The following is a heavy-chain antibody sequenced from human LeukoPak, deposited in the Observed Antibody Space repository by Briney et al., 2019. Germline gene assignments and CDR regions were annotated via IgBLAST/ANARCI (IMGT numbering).Heavy chain of an antibody. J-gene: IGHJ4*02. Sequence: GGSLRLSCAASGFTFNSYAMSWVRQAPGKGLEWVSAISGSGGSTYYTDSVKGRFTISRDNSKNTLYLQMNSLRAEDTAVYYCATPRGIVVVVAAPSFDFWGQGTLVTVSS. CDR3: ATPRGIVVVVAAPSFDF. CDR2: ISGSGGST. D-gene: IGHD2-15*01. V-gene: IGHV3-23*01. CDR1: GFTFNSYA.